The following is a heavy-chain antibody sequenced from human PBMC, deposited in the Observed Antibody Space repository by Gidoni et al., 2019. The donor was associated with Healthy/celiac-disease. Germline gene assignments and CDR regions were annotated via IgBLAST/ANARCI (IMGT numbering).Heavy chain of an antibody. Sequence: EVQLLESGGGLVQPGGSLRLSCAASGFTFRSHAMSWVRQAPGKGLEWVSAISGSGGSTYYADSVKGRFTISRDNSKNTLYLQMNSLRAEDTAVYYCAKSDAGFRARGAAFDIWGQGTMVTVSS. CDR3: AKSDAGFRARGAAFDI. J-gene: IGHJ3*02. CDR2: ISGSGGST. CDR1: GFTFRSHA. D-gene: IGHD3-10*01. V-gene: IGHV3-23*01.